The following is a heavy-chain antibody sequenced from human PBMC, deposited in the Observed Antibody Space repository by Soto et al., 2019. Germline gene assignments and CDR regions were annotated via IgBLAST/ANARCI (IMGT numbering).Heavy chain of an antibody. CDR2: IYYSGST. CDR3: ARRLILFTFGGVIDDLDAFHI. J-gene: IGHJ3*02. D-gene: IGHD3-16*02. V-gene: IGHV4-59*08. Sequence: SETLSLTCTVSGGSISSDYWSWIRQPPGKGLEWIGYIYYSGSTNYNPSLKSRVTISVDTSKNQFSLKLSSVTAADTAVYYCARRLILFTFGGVIDDLDAFHIWGEGTMVTXS. CDR1: GGSISSDY.